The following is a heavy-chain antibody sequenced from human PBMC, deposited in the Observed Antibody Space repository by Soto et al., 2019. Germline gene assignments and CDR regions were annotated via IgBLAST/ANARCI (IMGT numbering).Heavy chain of an antibody. CDR1: GYSFTKYW. Sequence: EVQLVQSGAEVKEPGESLKISCKGSGYSFTKYWIGWVRQMPGKGLEWMAIIYPDESDTRYSPSFQGQVTISADKSISTAYQQWSSLKASDTAMYYCVRMGFSGGGYLSYYYYGMDIWGQGTTVTVSS. V-gene: IGHV5-51*03. D-gene: IGHD5-12*01. J-gene: IGHJ6*02. CDR2: IYPDESDT. CDR3: VRMGFSGGGYLSYYYYGMDI.